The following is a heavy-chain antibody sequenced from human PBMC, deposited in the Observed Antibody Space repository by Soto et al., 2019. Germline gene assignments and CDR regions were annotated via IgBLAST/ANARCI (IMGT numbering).Heavy chain of an antibody. J-gene: IGHJ6*02. CDR3: ARVGSGYSHYYYYYGMDV. V-gene: IGHV1-69*13. CDR1: GGTFSSYA. Sequence: GASVKVSCKASGGTFSSYAISWVRQAPGQGLEWMGGIIPIFGTANYAQKFQGRVTITADESTSTAYMELRSLRSEDTAVYYCARVGSGYSHYYYYYGMDVWGQGTTVTVSS. CDR2: IIPIFGTA. D-gene: IGHD3-22*01.